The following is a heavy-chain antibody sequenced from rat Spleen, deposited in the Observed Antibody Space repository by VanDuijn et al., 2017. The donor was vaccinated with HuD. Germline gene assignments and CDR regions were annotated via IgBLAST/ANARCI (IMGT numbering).Heavy chain of an antibody. V-gene: IGHV5-25*01. CDR1: GFTFSNYY. CDR2: ISTSGSRT. Sequence: EVQLVESGGGLVQPGRSLKLSCAASGFTFSNYYMAWVRQAPKKGLEWVATISTSGSRTYYPDSVKGRFTISRDNAKSSLYLQMNSLKSEDTATYYCARHDPGIRNVMDAWGQGASVTVSS. D-gene: IGHD1-4*01. J-gene: IGHJ4*01. CDR3: ARHDPGIRNVMDA.